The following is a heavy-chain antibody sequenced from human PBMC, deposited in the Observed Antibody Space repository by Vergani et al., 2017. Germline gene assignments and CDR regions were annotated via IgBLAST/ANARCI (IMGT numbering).Heavy chain of an antibody. CDR1: GGSISSYY. CDR3: ARNPYCGGDCYSDAFDI. CDR2: IYYSGST. Sequence: QVQLQESGPGLVKPSETLSLTCTVSGGSISSYYWSWIRQPPGEGMEWSGYIYYSGSTNYNPLLKSRVTISVDTSKNQFSLKLSSVTAADTAVYYCARNPYCGGDCYSDAFDIWGQGTMVTVSS. J-gene: IGHJ3*02. D-gene: IGHD2-21*02. V-gene: IGHV4-59*01.